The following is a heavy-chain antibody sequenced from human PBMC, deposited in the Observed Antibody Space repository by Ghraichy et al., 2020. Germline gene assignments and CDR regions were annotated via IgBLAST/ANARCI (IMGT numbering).Heavy chain of an antibody. J-gene: IGHJ4*02. Sequence: GPTLVKPTETLTLTCTVSGFSLSNARMGVSWIRQPPGKALEWLAHIFSNDEKSYNTSLKSRLTISKDTSKSQVVLTMTNMDPVDTGTYYCARISSGWLYLADYWGQGALVTVSS. CDR1: GFSLSNARMG. CDR2: IFSNDEK. D-gene: IGHD6-19*01. CDR3: ARISSGWLYLADY. V-gene: IGHV2-26*01.